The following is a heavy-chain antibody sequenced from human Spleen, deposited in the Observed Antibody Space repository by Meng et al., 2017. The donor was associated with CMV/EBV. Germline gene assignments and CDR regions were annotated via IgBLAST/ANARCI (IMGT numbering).Heavy chain of an antibody. Sequence: QFQLVQSGAEVKKPGSSVKVSCKASGYTFTGYYMHWVRQAPGQGLEWMGIINPSGGSTSYAQKFQGRVTMTRDTSTSTVYMELSSLRSEDTAVYYCARSDTLRFFDYWGQGTLVTVSS. V-gene: IGHV1-46*01. J-gene: IGHJ4*02. CDR1: GYTFTGYY. D-gene: IGHD3-16*01. CDR2: INPSGGST. CDR3: ARSDTLRFFDY.